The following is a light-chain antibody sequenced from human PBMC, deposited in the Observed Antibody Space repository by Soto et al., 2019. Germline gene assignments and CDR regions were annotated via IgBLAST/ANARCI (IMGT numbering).Light chain of an antibody. V-gene: IGKV3-20*01. CDR3: QQYGSLFT. CDR2: GAS. J-gene: IGKJ3*01. Sequence: EIVLTQSPGTLSLSPGERATLSCRASQCVSSSYLAWYQQKPGQAPRLLIYGASSRATGIPDRFSGSGSGTDFTLTISRLEPEDFAVYYCQQYGSLFTFGPGTKVDIK. CDR1: QCVSSSY.